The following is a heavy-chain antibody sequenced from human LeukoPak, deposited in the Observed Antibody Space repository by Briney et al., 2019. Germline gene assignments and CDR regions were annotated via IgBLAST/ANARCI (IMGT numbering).Heavy chain of an antibody. V-gene: IGHV3-23*01. CDR1: GFTFSSYA. D-gene: IGHD3-16*02. CDR3: AKDGVITLGGVIGTFGY. CDR2: ISGSGGST. J-gene: IGHJ4*02. Sequence: GGSLRLSCAASGFTFSSYAMSWVRQAPGKGLEWVSAISGSGGSTYYADSVKGRFTISRDNSKNTLYLQMNSLRAEDTAVYYCAKDGVITLGGVIGTFGYWGQGTLVTVSS.